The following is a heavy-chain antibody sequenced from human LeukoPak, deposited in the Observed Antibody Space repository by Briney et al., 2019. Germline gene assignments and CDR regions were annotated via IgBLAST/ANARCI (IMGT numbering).Heavy chain of an antibody. D-gene: IGHD1-26*01. CDR3: ARETPPKWELHF. V-gene: IGHV4-4*07. CDR1: GGSISSDY. CDR2: IYTSGST. J-gene: IGHJ4*02. Sequence: PSETLSLTCTVSGGSISSDYWGWIRQPAGKGLEWIGRIYTSGSTNYNPSLKSRVTMSVDTSKNQFSLKLSSVTAADTAVYYCARETPPKWELHFWGQGTLVTVSS.